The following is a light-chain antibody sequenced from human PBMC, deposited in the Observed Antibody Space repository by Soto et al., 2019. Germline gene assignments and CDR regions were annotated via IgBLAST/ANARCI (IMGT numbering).Light chain of an antibody. CDR3: QQYNSYSRA. V-gene: IGKV1-5*01. CDR1: QTISNL. CDR2: DAS. J-gene: IGKJ1*01. Sequence: DIQMTQSPSTLSASVGDRVTITCRASQTISNLLAWYQQKPGKAPKLLIYDASSLDDGVPSRFSGSGSGAEFTLTISTLQPDDIATYYWQQYNSYSRAFGQGTKVEIK.